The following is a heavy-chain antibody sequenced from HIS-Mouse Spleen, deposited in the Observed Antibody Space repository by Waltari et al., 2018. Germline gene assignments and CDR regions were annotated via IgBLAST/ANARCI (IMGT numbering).Heavy chain of an antibody. D-gene: IGHD4-17*01. J-gene: IGHJ4*02. Sequence: QVQLVQSGAEVKKPGSSVKVSCKASGGTFSSYAISWVRQAPGQGLEWMGRMIPILGIANYAQKFQGRVTITADKSTSTAYMELSSLRSEDTAVYYCAREYGDYEVGFDYWGQGTLVTVSS. CDR2: MIPILGIA. CDR3: AREYGDYEVGFDY. V-gene: IGHV1-69*04. CDR1: GGTFSSYA.